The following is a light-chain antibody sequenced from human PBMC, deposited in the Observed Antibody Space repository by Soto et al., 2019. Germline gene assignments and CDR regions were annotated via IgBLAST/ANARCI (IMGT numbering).Light chain of an antibody. CDR2: GAC. Sequence: LTISPGTLSLTPGESGTLSCRAGQALSSSSLAGYQQKPGQAPRLLIYGACTRASGIPDRFSGSGSGTDFTLTISSLEPEDFAVYYSPQRSIWPWTFGHGSK. J-gene: IGKJ1*01. V-gene: IGKV3D-20*02. CDR3: PQRSIWPWT. CDR1: QALSSSS.